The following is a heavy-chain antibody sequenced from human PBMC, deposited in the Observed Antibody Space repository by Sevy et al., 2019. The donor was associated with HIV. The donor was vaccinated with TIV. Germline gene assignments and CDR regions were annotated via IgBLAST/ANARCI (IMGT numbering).Heavy chain of an antibody. CDR3: ARQSAYCGGDCYSDY. CDR1: GYTFTGYY. V-gene: IGHV1-2*06. J-gene: IGHJ4*02. CDR2: INPNSGGT. Sequence: VSVKVSCKASGYTFTGYYMHWVRQAPGQGLEWMGRINPNSGGTNYAQKFQGRVTMTRDTSISTAYMELSRLRSDDTAVYYCARQSAYCGGDCYSDYWGQGTLVTVSS. D-gene: IGHD2-21*01.